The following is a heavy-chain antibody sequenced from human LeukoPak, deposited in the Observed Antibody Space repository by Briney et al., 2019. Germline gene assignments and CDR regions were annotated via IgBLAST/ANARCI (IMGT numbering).Heavy chain of an antibody. D-gene: IGHD3-22*01. CDR2: IKQDGSEK. J-gene: IGHJ4*02. Sequence: GGSLRLSCTASEFTFSSYWMSWVRQAPGKGLEWVANIKQDGSEKDYVDSVKGRFTISRDNSKNTLYLQMNSLRAEDTAVYYCAKDGYYTRNDYWGQGTLVTVSS. CDR3: AKDGYYTRNDY. CDR1: EFTFSSYW. V-gene: IGHV3-7*03.